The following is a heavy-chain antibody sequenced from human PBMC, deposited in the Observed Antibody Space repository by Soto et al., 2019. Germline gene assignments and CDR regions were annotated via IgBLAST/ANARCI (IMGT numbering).Heavy chain of an antibody. CDR1: GFTFSSYA. V-gene: IGHV3-30-3*01. CDR3: ARDWGGYHCMDV. CDR2: ISYDGSNK. J-gene: IGHJ6*02. Sequence: GGSLRLSCAASGFTFSSYAMHWVRQAPGKGLEWVTVISYDGSNKYYADSVKGRFTISRDNSKNTLYLQMNSLRAEDTAVYYCARDWGGYHCMDVWGQGTTVTVSS. D-gene: IGHD3-3*01.